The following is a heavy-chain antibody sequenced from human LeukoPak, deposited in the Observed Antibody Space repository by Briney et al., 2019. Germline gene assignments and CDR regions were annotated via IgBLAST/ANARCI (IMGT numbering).Heavy chain of an antibody. D-gene: IGHD4-23*01. CDR2: ISSSGSTI. J-gene: IGHJ4*02. V-gene: IGHV3-11*01. Sequence: GSLRLSCAASGFTFSDYYMSWIRQAPGKGLEWLSYISSSGSTIYHADSVGGRFTISRDNAKNSLYLQMNSLRVEDTAVYYCARDSGGGNFDFWGQGTVVTVSS. CDR3: ARDSGGGNFDF. CDR1: GFTFSDYY.